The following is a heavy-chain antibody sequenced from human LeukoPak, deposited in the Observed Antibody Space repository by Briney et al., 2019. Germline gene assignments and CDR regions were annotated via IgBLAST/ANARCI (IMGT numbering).Heavy chain of an antibody. CDR2: INPNSGGT. D-gene: IGHD6-13*01. V-gene: IGHV1-2*02. CDR1: GYTFTSYA. Sequence: ASVKVSCKASGYTFTSYAMNWVRQAPGQGLEWMGWINPNSGGTNYAQKFQGRVTMTRDTSISTAYMELSRLRSDDTAVYYCARRIAAAGNDAFDIWGQGTMVTVSS. J-gene: IGHJ3*02. CDR3: ARRIAAAGNDAFDI.